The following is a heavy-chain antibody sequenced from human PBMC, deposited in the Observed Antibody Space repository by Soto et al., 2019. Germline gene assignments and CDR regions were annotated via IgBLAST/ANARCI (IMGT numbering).Heavy chain of an antibody. CDR2: IYYSGSS. J-gene: IGHJ5*02. CDR3: ASHPLNWFDP. Sequence: NPSETLSLTCTVSGGSITSSEYYWAWIRQPPGKGLQFVGTIYYSGSSYSNPSLKSRLSMSVDTSKNQFSLTMKSVTAADTGVYYCASHPLNWFDPWGQGTLVTVSS. CDR1: GGSITSSEYY. V-gene: IGHV4-39*01.